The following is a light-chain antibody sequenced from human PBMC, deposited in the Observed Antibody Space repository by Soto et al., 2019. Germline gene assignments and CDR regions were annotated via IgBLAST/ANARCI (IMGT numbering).Light chain of an antibody. CDR2: DAS. V-gene: IGKV3-11*01. Sequence: DIVLTQSPATLSLSPGERATLSCRASQSVSSYLAWYQQRPGHVPRLLIYDASKRATGIPARFSASGSGTDFTRTISSLEAEDFAIYFCQQRSNWPPMYTFGQGTKLEIK. CDR3: QQRSNWPPMYT. J-gene: IGKJ2*01. CDR1: QSVSSY.